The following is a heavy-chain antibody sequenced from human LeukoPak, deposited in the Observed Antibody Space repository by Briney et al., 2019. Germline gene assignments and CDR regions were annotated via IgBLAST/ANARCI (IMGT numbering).Heavy chain of an antibody. CDR2: ISSSGGTI. Sequence: GGSLRLSCAASGFTFSDYFMSWIRQAPGKWLEWVSYISSSGGTIYYTDSGTGRLTISRDNAKNSLYLQMNSLRAEDTAVYYCARDPRYCSGGSCYYLTPDYWGQGTLVTVSS. J-gene: IGHJ4*02. V-gene: IGHV3-11*01. CDR3: ARDPRYCSGGSCYYLTPDY. D-gene: IGHD2-15*01. CDR1: GFTFSDYF.